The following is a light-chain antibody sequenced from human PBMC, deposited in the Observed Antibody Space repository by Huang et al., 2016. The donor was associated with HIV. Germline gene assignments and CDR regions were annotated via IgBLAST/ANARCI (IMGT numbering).Light chain of an antibody. V-gene: IGKV1-39*01. J-gene: IGKJ2*01. CDR1: QNIKRY. CDR3: QQSARTPRT. CDR2: AAS. Sequence: DIQITQSPSSLSASVGDTVIITCRASQNIKRYLNWYQQETGKAPKLLISAASNLQSGDPSTFSGSGSGTDFTLTINSLQPEDSATYYCQQSARTPRTFGQGTKLEI.